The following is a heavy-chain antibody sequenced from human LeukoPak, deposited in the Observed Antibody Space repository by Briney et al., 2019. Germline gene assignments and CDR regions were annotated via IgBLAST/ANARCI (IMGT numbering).Heavy chain of an antibody. J-gene: IGHJ6*03. CDR1: GGSISSSSYY. Sequence: SETLSLTCTVSGGSISSSSYYWGWLRQPPGKGLEWIGSIYYSGSTYYNPSLKSRVTISVDTSKNQFSLKLSSVTAADTAVYYCARVAYCGGDCYYTGYYYYYMDVWGKGTTVTVSS. V-gene: IGHV4-39*07. D-gene: IGHD2-21*02. CDR3: ARVAYCGGDCYYTGYYYYYMDV. CDR2: IYYSGST.